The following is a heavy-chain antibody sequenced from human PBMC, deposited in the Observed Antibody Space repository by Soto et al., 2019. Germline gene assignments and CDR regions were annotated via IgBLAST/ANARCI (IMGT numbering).Heavy chain of an antibody. CDR2: IIPIFGTA. V-gene: IGHV1-69*13. CDR1: GGTFSSYA. J-gene: IGHJ4*02. D-gene: IGHD3-22*01. Sequence: ASVKVSCKASGGTFSSYAISWVRQAPGQGLEWMGGIIPIFGTANYAQKFQGRVTITADESTSTAYMELSSLRSEDTAVYYCARVNGDDSSGYYLDSWGPGTLVTVSS. CDR3: ARVNGDDSSGYYLDS.